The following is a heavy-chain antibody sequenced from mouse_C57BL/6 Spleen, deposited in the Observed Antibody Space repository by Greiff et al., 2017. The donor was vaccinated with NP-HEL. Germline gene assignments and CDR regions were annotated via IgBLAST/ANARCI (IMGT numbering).Heavy chain of an antibody. J-gene: IGHJ3*01. D-gene: IGHD3-2*02. CDR1: GFSFTSSW. CDR2: IHPSDSYT. Sequence: VQLQQSGAELVTSGASVQLSCKASGFSFTSSWMMWVKQRPGQGLEWIGEIHPSDSYTNYNQKFKGKATLTVDTSSSTAYMQLSSLTSEDSAVYYCASTAQATAYWGQGTLVTVSA. CDR3: ASTAQATAY. V-gene: IGHV1-50*01.